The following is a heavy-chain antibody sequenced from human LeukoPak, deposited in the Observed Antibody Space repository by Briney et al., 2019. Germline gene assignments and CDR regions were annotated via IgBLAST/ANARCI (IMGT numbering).Heavy chain of an antibody. CDR2: IKHDGSET. J-gene: IGHJ6*02. CDR1: GFTFSSIW. D-gene: IGHD2-8*01. CDR3: ASRAWVSAGMDV. V-gene: IGHV3-7*02. Sequence: QSGGSLRLSCATSGFTFSSIWMSWVRQAPGKGLEWVANIKHDGSETNYVDSVKGRFTISRDNAKNSLYLQMNSLRAEDTAVYYCASRAWVSAGMDVWGQGTTVTVSS.